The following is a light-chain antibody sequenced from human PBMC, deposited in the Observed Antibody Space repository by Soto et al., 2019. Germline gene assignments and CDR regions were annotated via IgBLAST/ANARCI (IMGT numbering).Light chain of an antibody. V-gene: IGKV3-11*01. J-gene: IGKJ1*01. CDR2: GGC. CDR1: QSGSSS. CDR3: HHRRSWPVR. Sequence: EIVVTQSPAILSMSLRERTTLSCRASQSGSSSLPWCRPKGGQAPWLLIYGGCNSATGVPARFSCSGSGTDFTLTIRTLEPEDFGVYYCHHRRSWPVRLG.